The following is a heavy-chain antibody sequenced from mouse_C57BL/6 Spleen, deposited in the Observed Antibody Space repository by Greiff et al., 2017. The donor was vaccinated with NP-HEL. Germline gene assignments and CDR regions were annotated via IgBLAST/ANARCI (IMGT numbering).Heavy chain of an antibody. J-gene: IGHJ1*03. CDR3: TRGGLLRPWYFDV. Sequence: VQLQQSGAELVRPGASVTLSCKASGYTFTDYEMHWVKQTPVHGLEWIGAIDPETGGTAYNQKFKGKAILTADKSSSTAYMELRSLTSEDSAVYYCTRGGLLRPWYFDVWGTGTTVTVSS. D-gene: IGHD2-3*01. CDR1: GYTFTDYE. V-gene: IGHV1-15*01. CDR2: IDPETGGT.